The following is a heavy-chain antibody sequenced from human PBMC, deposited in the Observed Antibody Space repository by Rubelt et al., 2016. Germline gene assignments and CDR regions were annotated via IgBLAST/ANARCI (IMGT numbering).Heavy chain of an antibody. CDR3: AREGGYGNWYFDL. CDR2: ISYDGSNK. V-gene: IGHV3-30*04. D-gene: IGHD1-1*01. J-gene: IGHJ2*01. Sequence: QAPGKGLEWVAVISYDGSNKYYADSVKGRFTISRDNSKNTLYLQMNSLRAEDTAVYYCAREGGYGNWYFDLWGRGTLVTVSS.